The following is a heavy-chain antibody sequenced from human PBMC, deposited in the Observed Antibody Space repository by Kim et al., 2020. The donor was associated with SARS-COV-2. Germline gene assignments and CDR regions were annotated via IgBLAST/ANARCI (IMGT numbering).Heavy chain of an antibody. CDR1: GGTFSSYA. CDR2: IIPIFGTA. Sequence: SVKVSCKASGGTFSSYAISWVRQAPGQGLEWMGGIIPIFGTANYAQKFQGRVTITADESTSTAYMELSSLRSEDTAVYYCARGPNEWGYFDYWGQGTLVTVSS. D-gene: IGHD1-26*01. V-gene: IGHV1-69*13. J-gene: IGHJ4*02. CDR3: ARGPNEWGYFDY.